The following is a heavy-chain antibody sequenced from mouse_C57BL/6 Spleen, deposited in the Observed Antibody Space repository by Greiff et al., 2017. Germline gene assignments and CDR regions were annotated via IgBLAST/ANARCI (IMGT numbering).Heavy chain of an antibody. CDR1: GYTFTSYW. Sequence: VQLQQPGAELVRPGTSVKLSCKASGYTFTSYWMHWVKQRPGQGLEWIGVIDPSDSYTNYNQKFKGKATLTVDTSSSTAYMQRSSLTSEDSAVYYCARRELLGQREFAYWGQGTLVTVSA. V-gene: IGHV1-59*01. CDR2: IDPSDSYT. J-gene: IGHJ3*01. CDR3: ARRELLGQREFAY. D-gene: IGHD3-3*01.